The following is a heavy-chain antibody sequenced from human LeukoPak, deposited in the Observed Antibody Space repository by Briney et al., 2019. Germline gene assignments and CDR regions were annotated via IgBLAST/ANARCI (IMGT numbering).Heavy chain of an antibody. CDR2: IYPGDSDT. D-gene: IGHD6-19*01. CDR3: ARGKAVADPYYYYGMDV. Sequence: PGESLKISCKGSGYSFTSYWIGWVRQMPGKGLEWMGIIYPGDSDTRYSPSFRGQVTISADKSISTAYLQWSSLKASDTAMYYCARGKAVADPYYYYGMDVWGQGTTVTVSS. CDR1: GYSFTSYW. J-gene: IGHJ6*02. V-gene: IGHV5-51*01.